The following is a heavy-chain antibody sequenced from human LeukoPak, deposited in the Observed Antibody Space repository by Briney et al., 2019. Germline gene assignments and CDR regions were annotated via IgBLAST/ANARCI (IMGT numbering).Heavy chain of an antibody. CDR1: GGSFSGYY. CDR3: ARGGDYVGDAFDI. Sequence: SETLSLTCAVYGGSFSGYYWSWIRQPPGKGLEWIGGINHSGSTNYNPSLKSRVTISVDTSKNQFSLKLSSVTAADTAVYYCARGGDYVGDAFDIWGQGTMVTVSS. CDR2: INHSGST. V-gene: IGHV4-34*01. J-gene: IGHJ3*02. D-gene: IGHD4-17*01.